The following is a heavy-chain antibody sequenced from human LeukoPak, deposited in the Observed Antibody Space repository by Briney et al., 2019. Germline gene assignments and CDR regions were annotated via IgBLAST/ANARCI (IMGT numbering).Heavy chain of an antibody. CDR2: IYYSGST. CDR1: GGSISSSSYY. CDR3: ARILTSGWGYYFDY. Sequence: SETLSLTCTVSGGSISSSSYYWGWIRQPPGKGLEGIGSIYYSGSTYYNPSLKSRVTISVDTSKNQFSLKLSSVTAADTAVYYCARILTSGWGYYFDYWGQGTLVTVSS. V-gene: IGHV4-39*01. J-gene: IGHJ4*02. D-gene: IGHD1-1*01.